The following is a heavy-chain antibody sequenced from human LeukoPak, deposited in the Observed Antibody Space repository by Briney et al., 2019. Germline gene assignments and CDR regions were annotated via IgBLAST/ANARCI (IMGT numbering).Heavy chain of an antibody. CDR3: VANY. CDR1: GFSFSNFW. Sequence: GGSLRLSCAASGFSFSNFWMGWVRQAPGKGLEWVANMNQDGSQRNYVDSVKGRFTISRDNSKNTLYLHMNSLRPEDTAIYYCVANYWGQGTLVTVSS. CDR2: MNQDGSQR. V-gene: IGHV3-7*01. J-gene: IGHJ4*02. D-gene: IGHD3-10*01.